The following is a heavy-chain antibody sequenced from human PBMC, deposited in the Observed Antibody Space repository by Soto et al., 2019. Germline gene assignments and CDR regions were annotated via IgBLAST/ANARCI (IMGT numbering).Heavy chain of an antibody. J-gene: IGHJ6*02. V-gene: IGHV4-59*01. D-gene: IGHD1-7*01. Sequence: PSETLSLTCSVSGGSIRDYFWTWIRQSPGRGLEWIGYISSSGTVKYNSSLKSRVTISLDRSRNQFSLKLSSVTAADTAVYFCARDRKLELPGNYYYYGMDVWDQGTTVTVSS. CDR3: ARDRKLELPGNYYYYGMDV. CDR1: GGSIRDYF. CDR2: ISSSGTV.